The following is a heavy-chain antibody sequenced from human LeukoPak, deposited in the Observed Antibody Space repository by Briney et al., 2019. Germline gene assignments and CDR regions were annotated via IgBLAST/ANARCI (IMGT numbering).Heavy chain of an antibody. J-gene: IGHJ4*02. D-gene: IGHD6-19*01. CDR3: TRGSSGRRDN. CDR2: MNPNSGNT. V-gene: IGHV1-8*01. CDR1: VYTFTSCD. Sequence: ASVTVSCKPSVYTFTSCDINWVRQATGQGLEWMGWMNPNSGNTGYGQSFQGRITMARDISIGTAYMELSNLTSEDTAIYYCTRGSSGRRDNWGQGTLVTVSA.